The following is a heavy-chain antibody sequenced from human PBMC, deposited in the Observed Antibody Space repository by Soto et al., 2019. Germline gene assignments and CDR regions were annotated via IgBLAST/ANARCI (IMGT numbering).Heavy chain of an antibody. CDR3: ARVQITFGGVIAKD. J-gene: IGHJ4*02. CDR1: GYTSTSYD. CDR2: MNPNSGNT. D-gene: IGHD3-16*02. Sequence: ASVKVSCKASGYTSTSYDINWVRQATGQGLEWMGWMNPNSGNTGYAQKFQGRVTMTRNTSISTAYMELSSLRSEDTAVYYCARVQITFGGVIAKDWGQGTLVTVSS. V-gene: IGHV1-8*01.